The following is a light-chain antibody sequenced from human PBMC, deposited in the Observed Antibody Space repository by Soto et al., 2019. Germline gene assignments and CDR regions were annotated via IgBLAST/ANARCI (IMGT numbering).Light chain of an antibody. CDR2: DVS. CDR1: GSDVGGYNY. J-gene: IGLJ2*01. CDR3: SSYTSSSTLV. Sequence: QSALTQPASVSGSPGQSITISCPGTGSDVGGYNYVSWYQQHPGKAPKLMIYDVSNRPSGVSNRFSGSKSGNTASLTISGRQADDEADYYCSSYTSSSTLVFGGGTQLTVL. V-gene: IGLV2-14*01.